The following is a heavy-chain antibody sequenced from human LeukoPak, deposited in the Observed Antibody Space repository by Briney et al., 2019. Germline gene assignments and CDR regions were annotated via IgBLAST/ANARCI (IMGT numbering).Heavy chain of an antibody. V-gene: IGHV3-53*01. Sequence: GGSLRLSCAASGFTVSSNYMSWVRQAPGKGLEWVSVIYSGGSTYYADSVKGRFTISRDNSKNTLYLQMNSLRAEDTAVYYCARDAKVWGDYVRAFDIWGQGTMVTVSS. CDR3: ARDAKVWGDYVRAFDI. D-gene: IGHD4-17*01. J-gene: IGHJ3*02. CDR2: IYSGGST. CDR1: GFTVSSNY.